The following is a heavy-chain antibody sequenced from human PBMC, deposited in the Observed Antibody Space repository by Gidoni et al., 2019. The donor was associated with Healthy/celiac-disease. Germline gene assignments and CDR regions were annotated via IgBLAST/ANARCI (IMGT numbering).Heavy chain of an antibody. CDR2: ISSSSSYI. CDR3: ARARPSDVVVANSEFDY. D-gene: IGHD2-2*01. J-gene: IGHJ4*02. V-gene: IGHV3-21*01. Sequence: EVQLVESGGGLVKPGGSLRLSCAASGFPFSSYSMNWVRQAPGKGLEWVSSISSSSSYIYYADSVKGRFTISRDNAKNSLYLQMNSLRAEDTAVYYCARARPSDVVVANSEFDYWGQGTLVTVSS. CDR1: GFPFSSYS.